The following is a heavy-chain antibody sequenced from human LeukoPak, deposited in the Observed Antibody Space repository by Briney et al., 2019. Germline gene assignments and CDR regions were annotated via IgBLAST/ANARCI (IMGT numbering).Heavy chain of an antibody. J-gene: IGHJ6*02. CDR3: ARDRDQSHVLRYFDWVKYGMDV. CDR1: GGSISSYY. Sequence: SETLSLTCTVSGGSISSYYWSWIRQPPGKGLEWIGYIYYSGSTNYNPSLKSRVTISVDTSKNQFSLKLSSVTAADTAVYYCARDRDQSHVLRYFDWVKYGMDVWGQGTTVTVSS. V-gene: IGHV4-59*01. CDR2: IYYSGST. D-gene: IGHD3-9*01.